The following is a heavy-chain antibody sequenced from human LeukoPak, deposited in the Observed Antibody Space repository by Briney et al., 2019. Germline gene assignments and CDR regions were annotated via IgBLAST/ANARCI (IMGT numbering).Heavy chain of an antibody. D-gene: IGHD3-9*01. J-gene: IGHJ4*02. V-gene: IGHV3-30*02. CDR3: AKGYDILTGYDY. Sequence: PGGSLRLSCAASGFTFSSYGMHWVRQAPGKGLEWVAFIRYDGSSKYYADSVKGRFTISRDNSKNTLYLQMNSLRAEDTAVYYCAKGYDILTGYDYFGQGTLVTVSS. CDR2: IRYDGSSK. CDR1: GFTFSSYG.